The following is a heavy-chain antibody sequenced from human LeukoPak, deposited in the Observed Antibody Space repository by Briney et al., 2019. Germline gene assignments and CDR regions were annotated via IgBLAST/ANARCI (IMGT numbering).Heavy chain of an antibody. Sequence: LTGGSLRLSCAASGFTFRSYWMTWVRQAPGKGLEWVANIKHNGDELNYVDSVEDRFTISRDNAKNSLYLHMTSLRAEDTAVYYCARELRTFDSWGQGTLVTVSS. CDR3: ARELRTFDS. D-gene: IGHD3-16*01. J-gene: IGHJ4*02. CDR1: GFTFRSYW. CDR2: IKHNGDEL. V-gene: IGHV3-7*01.